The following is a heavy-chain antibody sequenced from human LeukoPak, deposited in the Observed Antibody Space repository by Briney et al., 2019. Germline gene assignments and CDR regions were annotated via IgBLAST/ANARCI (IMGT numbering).Heavy chain of an antibody. CDR2: IYPGDSDT. CDR3: ARAGLVGATAFDD. CDR1: GYSFASYW. V-gene: IGHV5-51*01. J-gene: IGHJ4*02. Sequence: EESLKISCKGSGYSFASYWIAWVRQMPGKGLELLGIIYPGDSDTRYSPSFQGQVTISADKSISTAYLQWSSLQASDTAIYYCARAGLVGATAFDDWGQGTLVTVSS. D-gene: IGHD1-26*01.